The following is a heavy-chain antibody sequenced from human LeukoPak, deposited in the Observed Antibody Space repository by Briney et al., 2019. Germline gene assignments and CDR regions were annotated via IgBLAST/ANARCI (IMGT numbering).Heavy chain of an antibody. Sequence: PGGSLRLSCAASLSTLSTYWMTWFRQTPGGGLEWVASLKQDGSDKYYVDSVKGRFTISRDNAKNSLYLQMNSLRAEDTAVYYCVRGSSGTVVRGVSWAWFDPWGQGTLVTVSS. CDR1: LSTLSTYW. V-gene: IGHV3-7*05. CDR2: LKQDGSDK. J-gene: IGHJ5*02. D-gene: IGHD3-10*01. CDR3: VRGSSGTVVRGVSWAWFDP.